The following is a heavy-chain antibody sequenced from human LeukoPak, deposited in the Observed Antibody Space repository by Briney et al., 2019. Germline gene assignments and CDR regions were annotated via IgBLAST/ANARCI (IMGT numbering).Heavy chain of an antibody. Sequence: PSETLSLTCTVSGGSISSYYWSWIRQPPGKGLEWIGYIYYSGSTNYNPSLKSRVTMSVDTSKNQFSLKLSSVTAADTAVYHCARSYSSGWYLGNWFDPWGQGTLVTVSS. CDR1: GGSISSYY. D-gene: IGHD6-19*01. V-gene: IGHV4-59*01. J-gene: IGHJ5*02. CDR3: ARSYSSGWYLGNWFDP. CDR2: IYYSGST.